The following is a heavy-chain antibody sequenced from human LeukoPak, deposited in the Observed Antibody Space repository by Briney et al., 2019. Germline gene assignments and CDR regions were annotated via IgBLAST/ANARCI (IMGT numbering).Heavy chain of an antibody. CDR1: GYTFTGYY. Sequence: GASVKVSCKASGYTFTGYYMHWVRQAPGQGLEWMGWINPNSGGTNYAQKFQGRVTMTRDTSISTAYMELSSLRSEDTAVYYCATDIPSGPAMGYWGQGTLVTVSS. CDR2: INPNSGGT. D-gene: IGHD2-2*02. J-gene: IGHJ4*02. V-gene: IGHV1-2*02. CDR3: ATDIPSGPAMGY.